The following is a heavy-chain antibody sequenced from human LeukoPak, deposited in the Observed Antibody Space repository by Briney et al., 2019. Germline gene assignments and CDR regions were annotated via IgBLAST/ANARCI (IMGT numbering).Heavy chain of an antibody. CDR3: AYMRGLYYGIDY. J-gene: IGHJ4*02. D-gene: IGHD3-10*01. CDR2: ISGSGGST. CDR1: GFTFSSYA. Sequence: GGSLRLSCAASGFTFSSYAMSWVRQAPGKGLEWVSAISGSGGSTYYADSVKGRFTISRDNSKNTLYLQMNSLRAEDTAVYYCAYMRGLYYGIDYWGQGTLVTVSS. V-gene: IGHV3-23*01.